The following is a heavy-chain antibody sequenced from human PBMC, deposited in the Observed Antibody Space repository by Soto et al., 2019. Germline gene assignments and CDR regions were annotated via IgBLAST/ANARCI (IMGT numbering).Heavy chain of an antibody. J-gene: IGHJ4*02. V-gene: IGHV3-23*01. D-gene: IGHD3-16*02. Sequence: GGSLRLSCAASGFTFSSYAMSWVRQAPGKGLEWVSAISGSGGSTYYADSVKGRFTISRDNSKNTLYLQMNSLRAEDTAVYYCAKVDNYDYVWGSYRFSSAFDYWGQGTLVTVSS. CDR1: GFTFSSYA. CDR2: ISGSGGST. CDR3: AKVDNYDYVWGSYRFSSAFDY.